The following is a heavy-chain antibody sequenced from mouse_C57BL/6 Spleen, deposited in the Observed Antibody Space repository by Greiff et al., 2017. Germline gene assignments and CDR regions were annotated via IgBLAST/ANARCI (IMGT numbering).Heavy chain of an antibody. J-gene: IGHJ3*01. CDR1: GFTFSDAW. CDR3: NYGSSLLAY. Sequence: EVMLVESGGGLVQPGGSMKLSCAASGFTFSDAWMDWVRQSPEKGLEWVAEIRNKANNHATYYAESVKGRFTISRDDAKSSVYLQRNSLRAEDTGIYYCNYGSSLLAYWGQGTLVTVSA. D-gene: IGHD1-1*01. V-gene: IGHV6-6*01. CDR2: IRNKANNHAT.